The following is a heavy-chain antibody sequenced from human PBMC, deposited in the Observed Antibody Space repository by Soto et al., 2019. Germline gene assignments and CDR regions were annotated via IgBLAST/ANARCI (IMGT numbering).Heavy chain of an antibody. Sequence: LRLSCAASGFTFSSYWMHWVRQAPGKGLVWVSRINSDGSSTSYADSVKGRFTISRDNAKNTLYLQMNSLRAEDTAVYYCARANYYDSSGFLDYWGQGTLVTVSS. D-gene: IGHD3-22*01. CDR1: GFTFSSYW. J-gene: IGHJ4*02. V-gene: IGHV3-74*01. CDR2: INSDGSST. CDR3: ARANYYDSSGFLDY.